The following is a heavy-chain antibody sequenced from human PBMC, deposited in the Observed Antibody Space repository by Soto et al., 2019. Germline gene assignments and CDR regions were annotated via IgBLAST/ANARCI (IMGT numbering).Heavy chain of an antibody. V-gene: IGHV3-11*06. CDR1: GFTFSDYY. CDR2: ISGSNSFT. J-gene: IGHJ4*02. CDR3: AKVSKYCSGASCYLDS. D-gene: IGHD2-15*01. Sequence: GSLRLSCEASGFTFSDYYMNWIRQAPGKGLEWVSYISGSNSFTKYADSVKGRFIISRDNARNSLSLQMNSLRADDTAVYYCAKVSKYCSGASCYLDSWGQGTLVTVSS.